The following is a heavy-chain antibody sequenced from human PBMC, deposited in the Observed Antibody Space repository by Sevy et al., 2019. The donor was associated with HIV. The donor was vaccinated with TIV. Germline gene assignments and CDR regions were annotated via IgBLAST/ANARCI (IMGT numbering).Heavy chain of an antibody. Sequence: GGCLRLCCAVSGITFTTSGMHWVRQAPGKGLVWVAVISYDGRNKLYGDSVKGRFTISRDNSKNMLYLQMNSLRTEDTAVYYCAKDFTGYNGMDVWGQGTMVTVSS. V-gene: IGHV3-30*18. D-gene: IGHD3-9*01. CDR1: GITFTTSG. CDR3: AKDFTGYNGMDV. J-gene: IGHJ6*02. CDR2: ISYDGRNK.